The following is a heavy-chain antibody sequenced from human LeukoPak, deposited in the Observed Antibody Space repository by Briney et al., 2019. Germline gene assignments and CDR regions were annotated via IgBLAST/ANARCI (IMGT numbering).Heavy chain of an antibody. CDR3: ARDRAGKITIFGVGIDY. V-gene: IGHV1-2*06. D-gene: IGHD3-3*01. J-gene: IGHJ4*02. CDR2: INPNSGGT. Sequence: ASVKVSCKASGYTFTSYYMHWVRQAPGQGLEWMGRINPNSGGTNYAQKFQGRVTMTRDTSISTAYMELSRLRSDDTAVYYCARDRAGKITIFGVGIDYWGQGTLVTVPS. CDR1: GYTFTSYY.